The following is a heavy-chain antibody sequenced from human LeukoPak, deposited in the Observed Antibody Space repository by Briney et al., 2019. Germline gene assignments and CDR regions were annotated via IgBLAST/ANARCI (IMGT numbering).Heavy chain of an antibody. Sequence: SETLSLTCAVYGESFTTFYWGWIRQTPGKGLEWIGEINHSGSTNYNPSLKSRVTISVDTSKNQFSLKLSSVTAADTAVYYCARVSGDYFDYWGQGTLVTVSS. V-gene: IGHV4-34*01. J-gene: IGHJ4*02. CDR3: ARVSGDYFDY. D-gene: IGHD3-10*02. CDR2: INHSGST. CDR1: GESFTTFY.